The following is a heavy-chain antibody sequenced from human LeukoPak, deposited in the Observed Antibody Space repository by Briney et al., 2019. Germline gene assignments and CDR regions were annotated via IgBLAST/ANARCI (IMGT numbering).Heavy chain of an antibody. Sequence: SETLSLTCTVSGGSISSYYWSWIRQPAGKGLEWIGRIYSTGSTNYNPSLKSRVTMSVDTSKNQFSLRLRSVTAADTAVYYCARQIASAGTAGFDYWGQGTLVTVSS. CDR2: IYSTGST. J-gene: IGHJ4*02. V-gene: IGHV4-4*07. CDR1: GGSISSYY. CDR3: ARQIASAGTAGFDY. D-gene: IGHD6-13*01.